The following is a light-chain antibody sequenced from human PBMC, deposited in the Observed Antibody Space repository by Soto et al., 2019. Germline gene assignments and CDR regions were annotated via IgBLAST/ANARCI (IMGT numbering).Light chain of an antibody. CDR3: SSYAGSNNFV. J-gene: IGLJ1*01. CDR2: EVT. Sequence: QSVLTQPASVSGSPGQSITISCTGSSSDVGGYNFVSWYQQHPGKAPKLMIYEVTNRPSGVSNRFSGSKSGNTASLTVSGLQADDEAHYYCSSYAGSNNFVFGTGTKVTVL. CDR1: SSDVGGYNF. V-gene: IGLV2-14*01.